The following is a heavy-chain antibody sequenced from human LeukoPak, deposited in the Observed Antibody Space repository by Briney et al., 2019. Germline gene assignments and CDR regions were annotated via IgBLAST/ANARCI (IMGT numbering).Heavy chain of an antibody. V-gene: IGHV4-59*11. Sequence: SETLSLTCTVSGGSISSHYWSWIRQPPGKGLEWIGYIYYSGSTNYSPSLKSRVTISVDTSKNQFSLKLSSVTAADTAVYYCARRLAGGRYWPRFDYWGQGTLVTVSS. CDR1: GGSISSHY. CDR3: ARRLAGGRYWPRFDY. J-gene: IGHJ4*02. D-gene: IGHD2-15*01. CDR2: IYYSGST.